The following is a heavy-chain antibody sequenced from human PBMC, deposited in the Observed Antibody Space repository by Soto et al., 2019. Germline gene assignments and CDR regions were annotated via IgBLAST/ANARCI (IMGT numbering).Heavy chain of an antibody. CDR3: ASTHKTYSSGWYRATGGGMDV. CDR2: ISYDGSNK. CDR1: GFTFSSYG. V-gene: IGHV3-30*03. J-gene: IGHJ6*02. Sequence: GSLRLSCAASGFTFSSYGMHWVRQAPGKGLEWVAVISYDGSNKYYADSVKGRFTISRDNSKNTLYLQMNSLRAEDTAVYYCASTHKTYSSGWYRATGGGMDVWGQGTTVTVSS. D-gene: IGHD6-19*01.